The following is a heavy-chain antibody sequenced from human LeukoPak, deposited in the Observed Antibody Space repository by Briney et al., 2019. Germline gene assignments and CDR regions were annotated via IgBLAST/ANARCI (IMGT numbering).Heavy chain of an antibody. CDR3: AKDTVSYSGSYRFDY. CDR1: GFTFSDSG. J-gene: IGHJ4*02. Sequence: GGSLRLSCAASGFTFSDSGMHWVRQASGKGLEWVGLIKSKANNYATAYAASVKGRFTISRDNSKNTLYLQMNSMRAEDTAIYYCAKDTVSYSGSYRFDYWGQGTLVTVSS. V-gene: IGHV3-73*01. D-gene: IGHD1-26*01. CDR2: IKSKANNYAT.